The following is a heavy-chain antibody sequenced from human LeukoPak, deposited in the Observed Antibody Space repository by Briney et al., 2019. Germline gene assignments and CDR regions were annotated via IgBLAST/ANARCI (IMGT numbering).Heavy chain of an antibody. Sequence: PSETLSLTCAVYGGSFSGYYWSWIRQPPGKGLEWIGEINHSGSTNYNPSLKSRVTISVDTSKNQFSLKLSSVTAADTAVHYCARASGTAHFNFDYWGQGTLVTVSS. CDR3: ARASGTAHFNFDY. CDR1: GGSFSGYY. D-gene: IGHD6-19*01. V-gene: IGHV4-34*01. J-gene: IGHJ4*02. CDR2: INHSGST.